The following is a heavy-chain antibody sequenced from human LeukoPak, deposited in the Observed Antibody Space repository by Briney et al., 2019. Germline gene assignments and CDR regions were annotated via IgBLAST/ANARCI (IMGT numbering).Heavy chain of an antibody. D-gene: IGHD2/OR15-2a*01. J-gene: IGHJ3*02. V-gene: IGHV3-33*01. CDR3: AREIYDGFDI. CDR1: GFTFSSYG. CDR2: IWYDGSDK. Sequence: PGGSLRLSCAASGFTFSSYGMHWVRQAPGKGLEWVAVIWYDGSDKYYGDSVKGRFTISRDNSKNTLYLRMNSLRVEDTAVYYCAREIYDGFDIWGQGTMVTVSS.